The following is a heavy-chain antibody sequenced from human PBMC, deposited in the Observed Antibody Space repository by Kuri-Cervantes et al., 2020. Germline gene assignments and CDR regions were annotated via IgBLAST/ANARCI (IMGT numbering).Heavy chain of an antibody. D-gene: IGHD3-22*01. CDR1: GFTFSSYA. V-gene: IGHV3-23*01. J-gene: IGHJ3*02. Sequence: GESLKISCAASGFTFSSYAMSWVRQAPGKGLEGVSALSGSGGSTYYADSVKGRFTISRDNSKNTLYLQMNSLRAEDTAVYYCARAYYYDNSGYVGGAAFDIWGQGTMVTVSS. CDR2: LSGSGGST. CDR3: ARAYYYDNSGYVGGAAFDI.